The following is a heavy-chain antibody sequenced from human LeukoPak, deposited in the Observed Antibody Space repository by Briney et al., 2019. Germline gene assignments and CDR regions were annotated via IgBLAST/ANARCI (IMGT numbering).Heavy chain of an antibody. J-gene: IGHJ4*02. CDR2: IYPGDSDT. D-gene: IGHD6-13*01. CDR3: AAAGTPNYFDY. Sequence: GESLKISCKGSGSRFTSYWIAWVRQMPGKDLEWMGIIYPGDSDTRYSPSFQGQVTISADKSISTAYLQWSSLKASDTAMYYCAAAGTPNYFDYWGQGTLVTVSS. V-gene: IGHV5-51*01. CDR1: GSRFTSYW.